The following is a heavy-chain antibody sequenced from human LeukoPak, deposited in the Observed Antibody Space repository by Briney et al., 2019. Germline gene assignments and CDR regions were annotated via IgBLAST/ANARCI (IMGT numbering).Heavy chain of an antibody. V-gene: IGHV1-2*02. CDR3: ARGDCSGATCYDLFDV. CDR2: INPKSGGT. D-gene: IGHD2-2*01. Sequence: ASVKVSCKASGYTFTDYYIHWVRQAPGQGLEWMGWINPKSGGTDSAQKFQGRVTMTRDTSISSAYVELSRLSSDDTAVYYCARGDCSGATCYDLFDVWGQGTEVTVSS. CDR1: GYTFTDYY. J-gene: IGHJ3*01.